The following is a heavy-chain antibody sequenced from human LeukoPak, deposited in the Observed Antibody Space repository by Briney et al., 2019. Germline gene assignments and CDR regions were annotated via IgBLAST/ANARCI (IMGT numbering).Heavy chain of an antibody. V-gene: IGHV1-18*01. J-gene: IGHJ4*02. CDR1: GYTFTSYG. D-gene: IGHD6-13*01. Sequence: ASVKVSCKASGYTFTSYGISWVRQAPGQGLEWMGWISACNGNTNYAQKLQGRVTMTTDTSTSTAYMELRSLRSDDTAVYYCARDEYASSWYYFDYWGQGTPVTVSS. CDR3: ARDEYASSWYYFDY. CDR2: ISACNGNT.